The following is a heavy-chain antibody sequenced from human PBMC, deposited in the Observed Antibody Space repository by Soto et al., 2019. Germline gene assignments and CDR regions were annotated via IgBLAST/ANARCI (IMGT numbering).Heavy chain of an antibody. CDR1: GGSFNGYY. CDR3: ARPVWFGNMGYFDS. CDR2: INHRGST. V-gene: IGHV4-34*01. Sequence: SETLSLTCDVYGGSFNGYYWTWIRQPPGKGLEWIAEINHRGSTNYNPSLRSRVTMSVDTSKNQFSLKLTSVTAADTAVYFCARPVWFGNMGYFDSWGQGTLVTSPQ. J-gene: IGHJ4*02. D-gene: IGHD3-10*01.